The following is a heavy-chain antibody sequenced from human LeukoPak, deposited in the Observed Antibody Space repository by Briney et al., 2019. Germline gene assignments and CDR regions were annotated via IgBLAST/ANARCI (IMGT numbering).Heavy chain of an antibody. CDR1: GFTFTSSA. J-gene: IGHJ6*04. V-gene: IGHV1-58*01. CDR2: IVVGSGNT. Sequence: TSVTVSCKASGFTFTSSAVQWVRQARGQRLEWIGWIVVGSGNTNYAQKFQERVTITRDMSTSTAYMELSSLRSEDTAVYYCAADRDIVVVPARDYCYYYGMDVWGKGTTVTVSS. CDR3: AADRDIVVVPARDYCYYYGMDV. D-gene: IGHD2-2*01.